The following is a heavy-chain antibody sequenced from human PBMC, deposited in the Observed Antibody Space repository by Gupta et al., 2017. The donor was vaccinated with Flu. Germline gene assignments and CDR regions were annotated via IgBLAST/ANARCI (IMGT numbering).Heavy chain of an antibody. Sequence: QVQLVQSGAEVTKPGASVKVSCKASGYTFTNYFVHWVRLAPGQGLEWMGNINPTGGNTNYAQKFQGRVTMTWDTASTTVYMELSSLRSEDTAMYYCARAPTIYSENYYHFDYWGRGTLVTVSS. CDR3: ARAPTIYSENYYHFDY. J-gene: IGHJ4*02. CDR2: INPTGGNT. V-gene: IGHV1-46*01. D-gene: IGHD1-26*01. CDR1: GYTFTNYF.